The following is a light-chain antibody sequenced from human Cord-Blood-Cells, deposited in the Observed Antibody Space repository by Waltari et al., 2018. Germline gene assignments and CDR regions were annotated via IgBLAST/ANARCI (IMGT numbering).Light chain of an antibody. CDR3: CSYAGSSTSWL. Sequence: QSALTQPASVSGSPGQSITISCTGTSSDDGSYNLVPWYQQHPGKAPKLMIYEGSKRPSGVSNRFSGSKSGNTASLTISGLQAEDEADYYCCSYAGSSTSWLFGGGTKLTVL. V-gene: IGLV2-23*01. CDR2: EGS. CDR1: SSDDGSYNL. J-gene: IGLJ3*02.